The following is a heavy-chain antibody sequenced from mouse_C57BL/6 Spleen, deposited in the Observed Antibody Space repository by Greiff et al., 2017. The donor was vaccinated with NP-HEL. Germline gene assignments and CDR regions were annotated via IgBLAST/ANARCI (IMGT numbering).Heavy chain of an antibody. J-gene: IGHJ4*01. V-gene: IGHV5-9-1*02. CDR1: GFTFSSYA. CDR3: TRDPGDGTLYYAMDY. D-gene: IGHD3-3*01. CDR2: ISSGGDYI. Sequence: EVHLVESGEGLVKPGGSLKLSCAASGFTFSSYAMSWVRQTPEKRLEWVAYISSGGDYIYYADTVKGRFTISRDNARNTLYLQMSSLKSEDTAMYYCTRDPGDGTLYYAMDYWGQGTSVTVSS.